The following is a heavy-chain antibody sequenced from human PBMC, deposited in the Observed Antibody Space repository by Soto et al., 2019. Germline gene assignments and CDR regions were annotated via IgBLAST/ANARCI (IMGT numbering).Heavy chain of an antibody. J-gene: IGHJ6*02. CDR1: GGVVSSINW. V-gene: IGHV4-4*02. Sequence: QVQLQESGPGLVKPSGTLSLTCDVSGGVVSSINWWSWVRQPPGKTLEWIGEVFHSGTTNYNPSLRRRVPMSVAKSKDQSSLKLSSVTAADTAVYDCARGGGTYSTSYGMDVWGQGTTVIVSS. D-gene: IGHD5-18*01. CDR2: VFHSGTT. CDR3: ARGGGTYSTSYGMDV.